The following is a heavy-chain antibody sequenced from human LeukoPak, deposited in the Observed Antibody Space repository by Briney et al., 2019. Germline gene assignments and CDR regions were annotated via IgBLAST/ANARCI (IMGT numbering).Heavy chain of an antibody. CDR1: GFTFSSYW. CDR3: ARGSGGFDY. V-gene: IGHV3-74*01. Sequence: GRSLSPFCAASGFTFSSYWMHCARQVPGEGRVWVAHINNPGTGTTYADAVKDRFTISRDNAKNTLYLQMNSLRADDTAMYYCARGSGGFDYWGQGTLITVSS. J-gene: IGHJ4*02. CDR2: INNPGTGT. D-gene: IGHD3-3*01.